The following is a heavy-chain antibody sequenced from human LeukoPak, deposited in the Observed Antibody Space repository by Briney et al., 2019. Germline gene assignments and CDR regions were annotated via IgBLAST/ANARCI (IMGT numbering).Heavy chain of an antibody. V-gene: IGHV4-39*07. CDR2: IYYSGST. CDR3: ASRVFGSYRYDY. CDR1: GGSISSSSYY. Sequence: SETLSLTCTVSGGSISSSSYYWGWIRQPPGKGLEWIGSIYYSGSTYYNPSLKSRVTISVDTSKNQFSLKLSSVTAADTAVYYCASRVFGSYRYDYWGQGTLVTVSS. D-gene: IGHD1-26*01. J-gene: IGHJ4*02.